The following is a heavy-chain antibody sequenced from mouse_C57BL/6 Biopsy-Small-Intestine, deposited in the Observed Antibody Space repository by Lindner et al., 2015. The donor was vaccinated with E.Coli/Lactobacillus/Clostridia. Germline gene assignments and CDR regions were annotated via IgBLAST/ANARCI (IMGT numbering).Heavy chain of an antibody. CDR2: ISSGSSTI. V-gene: IGHV5-17*01. CDR3: ARGLYYYYGLDY. D-gene: IGHD1-1*01. Sequence: EVQLQEVWGRLSEAWRVLKLSCAASGFTFSDYGMHWVRQAPEKGLEWVAYISSGSSTIYYADTVKGRFTISRDNAKNTLFLQMTSLRSEDTAMYYCARGLYYYYGLDYWGQGTTLTVSS. CDR1: GFTFSDYG. J-gene: IGHJ2*01.